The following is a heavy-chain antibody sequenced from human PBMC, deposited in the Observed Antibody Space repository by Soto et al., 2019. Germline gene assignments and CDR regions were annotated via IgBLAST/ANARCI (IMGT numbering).Heavy chain of an antibody. Sequence: ASVKVSCKASGGTFSSYAISWVRQAPGQGLEWMGGIIPIFGTANYAQKFQGRVTITADKSTSTAYKELSSLRSEDTAVYYCARANLYSSGPPMYYFDFWGQGTLVTVSS. J-gene: IGHJ4*02. CDR1: GGTFSSYA. V-gene: IGHV1-69*06. CDR3: ARANLYSSGPPMYYFDF. CDR2: IIPIFGTA. D-gene: IGHD3-22*01.